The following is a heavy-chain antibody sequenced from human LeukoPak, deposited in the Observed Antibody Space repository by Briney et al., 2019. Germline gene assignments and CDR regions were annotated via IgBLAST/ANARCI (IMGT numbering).Heavy chain of an antibody. D-gene: IGHD3-22*01. CDR1: GGSFSGYY. Sequence: TSSETLSLTCAVYGGSFSGYYWSWIRQPPGKGLEWIGEINHSGSTNYNPSLKSRVTISVDTSKNQFSLKLSSVTAADTAVYYCARTDYYYDSSGNGPNFDYWGQGTLVTVSS. CDR2: INHSGST. CDR3: ARTDYYYDSSGNGPNFDY. V-gene: IGHV4-34*01. J-gene: IGHJ4*02.